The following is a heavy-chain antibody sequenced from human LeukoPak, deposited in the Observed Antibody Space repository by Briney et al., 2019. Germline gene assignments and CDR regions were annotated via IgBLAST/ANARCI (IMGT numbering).Heavy chain of an antibody. Sequence: KPSETLSLTCTVSGGSISSSSYYWGWIRQPPGKGLEWIGSIYYSVSTYYNPSLKSRVTISVDTSKNQFSLKLSSVTAADTAVYYCARSDYYDSSGYYYAGHWGQGTLVTVSS. V-gene: IGHV4-39*07. CDR3: ARSDYYDSSGYYYAGH. CDR1: GGSISSSSYY. D-gene: IGHD3-22*01. CDR2: IYYSVST. J-gene: IGHJ4*02.